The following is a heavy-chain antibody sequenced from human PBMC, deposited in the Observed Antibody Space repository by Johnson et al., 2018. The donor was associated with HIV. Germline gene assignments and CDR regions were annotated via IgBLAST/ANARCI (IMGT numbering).Heavy chain of an antibody. J-gene: IGHJ3*02. CDR3: AKNNEEWDVLPVDGFDR. Sequence: VQLVESGGGVVQPGRSLRLSCAASGFTFSSYAMHWVRQAPGKGLEWVAVISSDGDNAYYADSVVKGRFIISRDNSKNTLYLQMNSLRTDDTAVYYCAKNNEEWDVLPVDGFDRWGQGTLITVSS. CDR2: ISSDGDNA. V-gene: IGHV3-30*04. CDR1: GFTFSSYA. D-gene: IGHD1-26*01.